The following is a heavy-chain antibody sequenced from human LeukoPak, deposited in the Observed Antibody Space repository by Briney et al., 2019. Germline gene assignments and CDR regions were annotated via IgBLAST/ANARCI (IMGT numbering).Heavy chain of an antibody. CDR2: IHHSGGT. V-gene: IGHV4-59*01. J-gene: IGHJ4*02. Sequence: TSETLSLTCTVSGGSITTYYWTWIRQPPGKGLEWIGHIHHSGGTNFNPSLKSRVTISLDTSKNQLPLKLTSVTPADTAIYFCARVGYSSGWYPFDYWGQGTLVTVSS. CDR1: GGSITTYY. D-gene: IGHD6-19*01. CDR3: ARVGYSSGWYPFDY.